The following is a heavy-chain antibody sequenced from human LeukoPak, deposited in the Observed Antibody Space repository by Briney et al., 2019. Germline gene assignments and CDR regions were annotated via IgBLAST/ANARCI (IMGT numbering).Heavy chain of an antibody. J-gene: IGHJ4*02. D-gene: IGHD2-15*01. CDR1: GDTVSTNIAA. V-gene: IGHV6-1*01. CDR2: TYYRSKWDN. Sequence: SQTLSLTSAISGDTVSTNIAAWNWIRQSPSRGLDWLGRTYYRSKWDNDYALSVKSRISINPETSKNQFSLQLNSVTPEDTAVYYCARDLCSGGSCYWRFDYWGQGTLVTVPS. CDR3: ARDLCSGGSCYWRFDY.